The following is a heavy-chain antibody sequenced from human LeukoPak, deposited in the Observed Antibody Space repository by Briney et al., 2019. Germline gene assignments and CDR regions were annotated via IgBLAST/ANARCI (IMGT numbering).Heavy chain of an antibody. CDR1: GYTFTGYY. CDR2: INPNSGGT. CDR3: ARGGAREAYCGGDCFSAPDY. V-gene: IGHV1-2*04. Sequence: ASVKVSCKASGYTFTGYYMHWVRQAPGQGLEWMGWINPNSGGTNYAQRFQGWVTMTRDTSISTAYMELSRLRSDDTAAYYCARGGAREAYCGGDCFSAPDYWGQGTLVTVSS. J-gene: IGHJ4*02. D-gene: IGHD2-21*02.